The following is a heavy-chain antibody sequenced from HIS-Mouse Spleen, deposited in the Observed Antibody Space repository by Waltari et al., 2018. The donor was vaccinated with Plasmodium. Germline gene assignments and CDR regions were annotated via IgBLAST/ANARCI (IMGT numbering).Heavy chain of an antibody. CDR3: AKLGIATSGFYDY. Sequence: EVQLVESGGGLVQPGGYLRLSCAASGFPFSSSWTHWIRQAPVKGLVWVSRINSDGSSTSYADSVKGRFTISRDNAKNTLYLQMNSLRAEDTAVYYCAKLGIATSGFYDYWGQGTLVTVSS. CDR2: INSDGSST. D-gene: IGHD7-27*01. CDR1: GFPFSSSW. J-gene: IGHJ4*02. V-gene: IGHV3-74*01.